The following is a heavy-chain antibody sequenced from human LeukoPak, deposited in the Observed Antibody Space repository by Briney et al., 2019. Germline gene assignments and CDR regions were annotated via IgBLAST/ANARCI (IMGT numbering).Heavy chain of an antibody. D-gene: IGHD3-3*01. J-gene: IGHJ6*03. CDR3: ARVRILESLWSGYLPHYMDV. CDR1: GYTFSSYY. Sequence: ASVKVSCKASGYTFSSYYIHWVRQAPGQGLEWMTWMHPNSGDTNYAQRFQGRVTMTRDTSITTASMELTRLTYDDTAIYYCARVRILESLWSGYLPHYMDVWGKGTTVTVSS. V-gene: IGHV1-2*02. CDR2: MHPNSGDT.